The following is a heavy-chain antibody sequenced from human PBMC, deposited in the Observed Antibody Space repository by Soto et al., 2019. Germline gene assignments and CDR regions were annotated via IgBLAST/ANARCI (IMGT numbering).Heavy chain of an antibody. CDR2: INHSGST. CDR1: GGSFSGYY. J-gene: IGHJ5*02. V-gene: IGHV4-34*01. CDR3: ARGRAILWPAAGTRGHWFDP. Sequence: SETLSLTCAVYGGSFSGYYWSWIRQPPGKGLEWIGEINHSGSTNYNPSLKSRVTISVDTSKNQFSLKLSSVTAADTAVYYCARGRAILWPAAGTRGHWFDPWGQGTLVTVSS. D-gene: IGHD6-13*01.